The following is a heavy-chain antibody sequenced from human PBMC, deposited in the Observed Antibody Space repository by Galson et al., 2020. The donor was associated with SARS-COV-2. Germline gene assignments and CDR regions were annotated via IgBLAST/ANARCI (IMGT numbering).Heavy chain of an antibody. CDR2: IDSGTGGT. CDR3: ARPGLTVAYTRWFDP. Sequence: GESLKISCAASGFTFRSYAMSWFRQAPGKGLEWVSAIDSGTGGTHYADSVKGRFTISRDDSQNMMYLQMNNLRADDSAIYDCARPGLTVAYTRWFDPWGQGARVTVSP. D-gene: IGHD6-19*01. CDR1: GFTFRSYA. J-gene: IGHJ5*02. V-gene: IGHV3-23*01.